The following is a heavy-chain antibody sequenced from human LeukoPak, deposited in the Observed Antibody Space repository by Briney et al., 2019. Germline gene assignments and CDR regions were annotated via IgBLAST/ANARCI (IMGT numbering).Heavy chain of an antibody. CDR3: ARGGGELEDWPIDY. CDR1: GGTFSSYA. J-gene: IGHJ4*02. V-gene: IGHV1-69*01. D-gene: IGHD1-7*01. Sequence: SVKVSCKASGGTFSSYAISWVRQAPGQGLEWMGGIIPIFGTANYAQKFLGRVTITADESTSTAYMELSSLRSEDTAVYYCARGGGELEDWPIDYWGQGTLVTVSS. CDR2: IIPIFGTA.